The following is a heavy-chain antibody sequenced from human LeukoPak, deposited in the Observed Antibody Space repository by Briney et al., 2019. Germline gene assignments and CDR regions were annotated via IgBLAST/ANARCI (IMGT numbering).Heavy chain of an antibody. CDR1: GGSISSGDYY. D-gene: IGHD4-17*01. CDR2: IYYTGST. J-gene: IGHJ4*02. CDR3: ARDRHHGDYDRLCDY. V-gene: IGHV4-31*03. Sequence: SETLSLTCTVSGGSISSGDYYWSWIRQHPGKGLEWIGYIYYTGSTYYNPSLKSRVTISVDTSKNQFSLKLSSVTAADTAVYYCARDRHHGDYDRLCDYWGQGTLVTVSS.